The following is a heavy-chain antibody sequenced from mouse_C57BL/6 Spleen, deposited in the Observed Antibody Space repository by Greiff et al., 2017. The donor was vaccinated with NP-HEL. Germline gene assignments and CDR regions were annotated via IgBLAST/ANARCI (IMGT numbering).Heavy chain of an antibody. D-gene: IGHD2-1*01. V-gene: IGHV3-1*01. CDR1: GYSITSGYD. CDR3: ARDNGIYPDY. Sequence: VQLKQSGPGMVKPSQSLSLTCTVTGYSITSGYDWHWIRHFPGNKLEWMGYISYSGSTNYNPSLKSRISITHDTSKNHFFLKLNSVTTEDTATYYCARDNGIYPDYWGQGTTLTVSS. J-gene: IGHJ2*01. CDR2: ISYSGST.